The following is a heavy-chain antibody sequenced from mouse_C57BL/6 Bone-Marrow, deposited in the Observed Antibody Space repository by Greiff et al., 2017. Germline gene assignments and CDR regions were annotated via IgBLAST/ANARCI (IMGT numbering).Heavy chain of an antibody. CDR3: ARDASTVVATGYFDV. V-gene: IGHV5-16*01. J-gene: IGHJ1*03. D-gene: IGHD1-1*01. Sequence: EVQGVESEGGLVQPGSSMKLSCTASGFTFSDYYMAWVRQVPEKGLEWVANINYDGSSTYYLDSLKSRFIISRDNAKNMLYLQMSSLKSEDTATDYCARDASTVVATGYFDVWGTGTTVTVSS. CDR1: GFTFSDYY. CDR2: INYDGSST.